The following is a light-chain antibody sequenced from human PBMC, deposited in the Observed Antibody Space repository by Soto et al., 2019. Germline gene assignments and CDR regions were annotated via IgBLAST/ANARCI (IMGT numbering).Light chain of an antibody. CDR1: SSDIGSYDL. Sequence: QSVLTQPASVSGPLGQSIVISCTGSSSDIGSYDLVSWYQRYPGKAPKVVIFEGTKRPSGVSNRFSGSKSGNTASLTISGLQTEDEADYYCCSYAGSRTYVFGDGTKVTVL. J-gene: IGLJ1*01. CDR2: EGT. CDR3: CSYAGSRTYV. V-gene: IGLV2-23*01.